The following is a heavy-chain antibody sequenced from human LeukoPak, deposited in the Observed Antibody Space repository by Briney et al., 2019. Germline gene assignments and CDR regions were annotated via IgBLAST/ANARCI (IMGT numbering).Heavy chain of an antibody. Sequence: GGSLRLSCAASGFTFSSYGMHWVRQAPGKGLEWVAVIWYDGSNKYYADSVKGRFTISRDSSKNTLYLQMNSLRAEDTAVYYCARDYGGNSVMDYWGQGTLVTVSS. CDR2: IWYDGSNK. D-gene: IGHD4-23*01. V-gene: IGHV3-33*01. J-gene: IGHJ4*02. CDR1: GFTFSSYG. CDR3: ARDYGGNSVMDY.